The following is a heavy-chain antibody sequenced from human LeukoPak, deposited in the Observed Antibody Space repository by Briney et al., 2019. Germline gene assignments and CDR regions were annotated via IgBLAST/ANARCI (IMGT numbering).Heavy chain of an antibody. J-gene: IGHJ6*02. CDR1: VGSISSSSYY. CDR3: ARSIAVAGLPLYYYYYGMDV. V-gene: IGHV4-39*01. D-gene: IGHD6-13*01. CDR2: IYYSGST. Sequence: SETLSLTCTVSVGSISSSSYYWGWIRQLPGKGLEWIVSIYYSGSTYYNPSLKSRVTISVDTSKKQFSLKLSSVTAADTAVYYCARSIAVAGLPLYYYYYGMDVWGQGTTVTVSS.